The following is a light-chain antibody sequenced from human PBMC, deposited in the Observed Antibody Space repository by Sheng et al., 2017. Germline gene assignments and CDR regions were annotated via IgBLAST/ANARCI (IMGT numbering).Light chain of an antibody. V-gene: IGLV3-1*01. CDR1: RVGAKY. J-gene: IGLJ2*01. CDR3: QAWDTRTGVV. CDR2: QDT. Sequence: SYELTQPPSVSVSPGQTATITCAGERVGAKYICWYQHRPGHSPVLVIHQDTKRPSGIPERFSGSNSGSTATLTITGTQAMDEADYYCQAWDTRTGVVFGGGTRLTVL.